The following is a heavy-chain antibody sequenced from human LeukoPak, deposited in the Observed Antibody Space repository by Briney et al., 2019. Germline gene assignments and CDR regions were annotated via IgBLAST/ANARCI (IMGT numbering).Heavy chain of an antibody. J-gene: IGHJ3*02. D-gene: IGHD6-25*01. V-gene: IGHV1-8*02. CDR2: MNPNSGNS. CDR1: GYAFTSQD. CDR3: ARELRRDDI. Sequence: GASVKVSCKASGYAFTSQDINWVRQATGQGLEWMGWMNPNSGNSGYAQKFQGRVTLTTDSSISTAYTELSGLRSEDTAVYYCARELRRDDIWGQGTMVTVSS.